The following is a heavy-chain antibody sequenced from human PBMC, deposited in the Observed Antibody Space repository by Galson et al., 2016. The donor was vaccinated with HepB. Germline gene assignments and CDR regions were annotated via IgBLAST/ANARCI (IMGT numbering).Heavy chain of an antibody. J-gene: IGHJ5*02. V-gene: IGHV1-2*02. D-gene: IGHD5-18*01. CDR1: GYTFIGYY. Sequence: SVKVSCKASGYTFIGYYVHWVRQAPGQGLEWMGWINPNNGGTKYAQKFQGRVTVTRDTSISTAYMDLSSLTADDTAVYYCARGGRHGYSYAYWWFDPRGQGTLVTVST. CDR3: ARGGRHGYSYAYWWFDP. CDR2: INPNNGGT.